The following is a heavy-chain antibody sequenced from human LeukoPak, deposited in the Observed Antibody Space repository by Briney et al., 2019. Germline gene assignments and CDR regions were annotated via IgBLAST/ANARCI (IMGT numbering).Heavy chain of an antibody. Sequence: GGSLRLSCAASGFTFSSYGMHWVRQPPGKGLEWVAFIRSDGSNKYYADSVKGRLIICRDNSKKTLYLQINSLRAEDTSVYYCAKEERYGSVYWGQGTLVTVSP. CDR1: GFTFSSYG. V-gene: IGHV3-30*02. J-gene: IGHJ4*02. D-gene: IGHD3-10*01. CDR2: IRSDGSNK. CDR3: AKEERYGSVY.